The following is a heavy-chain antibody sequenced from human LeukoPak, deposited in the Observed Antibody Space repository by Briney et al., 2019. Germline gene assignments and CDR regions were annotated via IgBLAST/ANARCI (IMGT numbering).Heavy chain of an antibody. CDR3: ASSIAGRGGLDY. CDR1: GFTFSSYW. V-gene: IGHV3-21*01. D-gene: IGHD6-6*01. J-gene: IGHJ4*02. CDR2: ISSSSPYK. Sequence: GGSLRLSCAASGFTFSSYWMHWVRHAPGKGLEWVSSISSSSPYKYYADSVKGRFTFSRDNAKNSLFLQMNSLRADDTAVYYCASSIAGRGGLDYWGQGTLVTVSS.